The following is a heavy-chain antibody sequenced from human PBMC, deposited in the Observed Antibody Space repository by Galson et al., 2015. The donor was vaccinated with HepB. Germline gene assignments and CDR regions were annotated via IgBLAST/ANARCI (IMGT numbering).Heavy chain of an antibody. Sequence: SLRLSCAASGFTFSSYAMHWVRQAPGKGLEWVAVISYDGSNKYYADSVKGRFTISRDNSKNTLYLQMNSLRAEDTAVYYCAREAPAATYFQHWGQGTLVTVSS. CDR3: AREAPAATYFQH. CDR1: GFTFSSYA. V-gene: IGHV3-30-3*01. J-gene: IGHJ1*01. D-gene: IGHD2-15*01. CDR2: ISYDGSNK.